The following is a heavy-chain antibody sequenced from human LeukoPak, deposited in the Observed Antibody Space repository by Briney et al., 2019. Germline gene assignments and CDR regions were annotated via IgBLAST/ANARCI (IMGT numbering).Heavy chain of an antibody. CDR1: GFTFSSYW. CDR2: INSDGGST. Sequence: GGSLRLSCAASGFTFSSYWMHWVRQAPGKGLVWVSRINSDGGSTNYADSVKGRFTISRDNAKNTLYVQMNSLRAEDTAVYYCAARGYCSGTSCLLEYWGQGTLVTVSS. CDR3: AARGYCSGTSCLLEY. J-gene: IGHJ4*02. V-gene: IGHV3-74*01. D-gene: IGHD2-2*01.